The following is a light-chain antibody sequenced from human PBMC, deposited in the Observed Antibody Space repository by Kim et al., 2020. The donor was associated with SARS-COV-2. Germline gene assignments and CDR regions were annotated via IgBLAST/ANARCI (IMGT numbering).Light chain of an antibody. CDR3: HQYDDLPHT. CDR2: DAS. V-gene: IGKV1-33*01. Sequence: GDSVTIACQASQDITDNLNWYQQKPGKAPTVLIYDASNLETGVPIRFSGSGSGTDFFFTITSLQPEDVATYYCHQYDDLPHTFGQGTKL. CDR1: QDITDN. J-gene: IGKJ2*01.